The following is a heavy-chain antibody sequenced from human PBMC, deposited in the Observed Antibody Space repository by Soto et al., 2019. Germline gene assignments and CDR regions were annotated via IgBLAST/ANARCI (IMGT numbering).Heavy chain of an antibody. V-gene: IGHV3-23*01. CDR3: VKDLGMDV. J-gene: IGHJ6*02. CDR2: ISGTGGST. CDR1: GFTFSSYV. Sequence: DVQLLESGGGLVQPGGSLRLSCAASGFTFSSYVMSWVRQAPGKGLEWVSGISGTGGSTYYADSVKGRFTISGDNSKNTLYLQMNSLRAEDTAVYYCVKDLGMDVCGQGTTVTVSS.